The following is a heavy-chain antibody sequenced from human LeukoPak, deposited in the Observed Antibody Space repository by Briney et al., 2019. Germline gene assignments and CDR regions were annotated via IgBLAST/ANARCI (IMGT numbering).Heavy chain of an antibody. CDR1: GGSFSGYY. V-gene: IGHV4-34*01. Sequence: MSSEALSLTCAVYGGSFSGYYWSWIRQPPGKGLEWIGEINHSGSTNYNPSLKSRVTISVDTSKNQFSLKLSSVTAAGTAVYYCARPRSYYDFWSQGTLVTVSS. CDR3: ARPRSYYDF. D-gene: IGHD3-3*01. J-gene: IGHJ4*02. CDR2: INHSGST.